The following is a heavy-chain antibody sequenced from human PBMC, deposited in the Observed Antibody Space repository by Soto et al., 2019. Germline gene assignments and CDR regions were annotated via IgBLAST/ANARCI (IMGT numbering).Heavy chain of an antibody. CDR3: ARWHSSSGYYGMDV. Sequence: HVQVQESGPGLVKPSETLSLTCTVSGGSINNYYWSWIRQPPGKGLEWIAYIYYSGSTNYNPSFKSRVIVSVDTSRNQFALKLNSVTAADTAVYYCARWHSSSGYYGMDVWGQGTTVTVSS. V-gene: IGHV4-59*01. CDR2: IYYSGST. CDR1: GGSINNYY. J-gene: IGHJ6*02. D-gene: IGHD6-25*01.